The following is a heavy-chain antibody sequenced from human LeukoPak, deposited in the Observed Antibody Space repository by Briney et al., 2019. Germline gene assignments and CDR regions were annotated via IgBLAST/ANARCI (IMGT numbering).Heavy chain of an antibody. CDR3: ARDGLRPLDY. Sequence: GGSLRLSCAASRFTFSSYHMNWVRQAPGKGLEWVSSISRSGSYIYYADSVKGRFTVSRDNAKNSLYLQMNSLRAEDTALYYCARDGLRPLDYWGQGTLVTVSS. D-gene: IGHD5/OR15-5a*01. V-gene: IGHV3-21*04. CDR2: ISRSGSYI. J-gene: IGHJ4*02. CDR1: RFTFSSYH.